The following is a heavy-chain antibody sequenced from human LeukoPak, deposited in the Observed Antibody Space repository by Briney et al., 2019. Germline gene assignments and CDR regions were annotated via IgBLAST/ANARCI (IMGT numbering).Heavy chain of an antibody. CDR3: ARTNYYDSSGYYLYYYYGMDA. J-gene: IGHJ6*02. V-gene: IGHV4-34*01. D-gene: IGHD3-22*01. CDR2: INHSGST. Sequence: PSETLSFTCAVYGGSFSGYYWSWIRQPPGKGLEWIGEINHSGSTNYNPSLKSRVTISVDTSKNQFSLKLSSVTAADTAVYYCARTNYYDSSGYYLYYYYGMDAWGQGTTVTVSS. CDR1: GGSFSGYY.